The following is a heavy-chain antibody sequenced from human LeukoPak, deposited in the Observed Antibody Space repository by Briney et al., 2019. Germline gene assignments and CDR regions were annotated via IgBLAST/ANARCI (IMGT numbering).Heavy chain of an antibody. Sequence: ASVNVSCKASGYTFTSYGISGVRQAPGQGLEWMGCNCAYNGNPKYAQKLQGRVTMTTDTSTSTAYMELRSLRSDDTAVYYCARDRGDGYNPGWFDPWGQGTLVTVSS. V-gene: IGHV1-18*01. J-gene: IGHJ5*02. CDR3: ARDRGDGYNPGWFDP. CDR2: NCAYNGNP. CDR1: GYTFTSYG. D-gene: IGHD5-24*01.